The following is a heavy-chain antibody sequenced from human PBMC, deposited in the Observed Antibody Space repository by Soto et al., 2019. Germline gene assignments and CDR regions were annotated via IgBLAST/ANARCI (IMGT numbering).Heavy chain of an antibody. CDR3: ATSLAPFWSGYYDASDY. V-gene: IGHV1-3*01. J-gene: IGHJ4*02. CDR1: GYTFTSYA. D-gene: IGHD3-3*01. Sequence: QVQLVQSGAEVKKPGASVKVSCKASGYTFTSYAMHWVRQAPGQRLEWMGWINAGNGNTKYSQKFQGRVTITRDTSASTAYMELSSLRPEDTAVYYCATSLAPFWSGYYDASDYWGQGTLVTVSS. CDR2: INAGNGNT.